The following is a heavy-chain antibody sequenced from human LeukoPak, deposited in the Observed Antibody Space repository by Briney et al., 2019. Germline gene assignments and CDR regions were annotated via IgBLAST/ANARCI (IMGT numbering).Heavy chain of an antibody. CDR1: GVSISNNYFY. J-gene: IGHJ4*02. CDR2: VHHTGST. CDR3: ATLGLLRGAGFNLATHFDC. V-gene: IGHV4-39*01. D-gene: IGHD1-26*01. Sequence: KTSETLSLTCTVSGVSISNNYFYWAWIRQPPGKGLELIGYVHHTGSTFHNSSLKSRVTISADTSQNQFSLSLTSVTAADTAVYYCATLGLLRGAGFNLATHFDCWGQGTLVAVSS.